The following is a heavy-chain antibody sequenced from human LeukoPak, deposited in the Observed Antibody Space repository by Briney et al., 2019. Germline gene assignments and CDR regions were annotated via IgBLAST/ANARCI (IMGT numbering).Heavy chain of an antibody. V-gene: IGHV3-15*01. Sequence: GGSLRLSCAASGFTFTKAWMSWVRQAPGKGLEWVGRIKSKTDGGTTDYAAPVKGRFTISRDDPKNTLYLQMNSLKTEDTAVYYCSGRLDYGDDYWGQGTLVTVSS. J-gene: IGHJ4*02. CDR1: GFTFTKAW. D-gene: IGHD4-17*01. CDR3: SGRLDYGDDY. CDR2: IKSKTDGGTT.